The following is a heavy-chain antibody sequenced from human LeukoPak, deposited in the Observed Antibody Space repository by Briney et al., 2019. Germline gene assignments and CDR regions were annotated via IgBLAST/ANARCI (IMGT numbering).Heavy chain of an antibody. CDR1: GFTFSSYA. D-gene: IGHD6-6*01. Sequence: GGSLRLSCAASGFTFSSYAMSWVRQAPGKGLEWVSAISGSGGSTYYADSVKGRFTISRDNSKNTLYLQMNSLRAEDTAVYYCAKRVYSSSSPPDFDYWGQETLVTVSS. V-gene: IGHV3-23*01. CDR2: ISGSGGST. CDR3: AKRVYSSSSPPDFDY. J-gene: IGHJ4*02.